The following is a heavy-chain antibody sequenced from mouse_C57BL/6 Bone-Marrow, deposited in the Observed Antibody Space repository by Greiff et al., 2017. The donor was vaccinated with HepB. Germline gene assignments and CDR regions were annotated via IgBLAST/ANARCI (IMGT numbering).Heavy chain of an antibody. CDR1: GFTFSHFG. CDR3: GRGDY. V-gene: IGHV5-17*02. J-gene: IGHJ2*03. Sequence: EVQVVESGGGLVQPGGSRKLSCAASGFTFSHFGMHWVRQAPEKGLEWVAFISNGGNTLYYADTLKGRFTISRDNPRNTLFLQMTSLRSEDTARYDCGRGDYWGRGTSLTVSA. CDR2: ISNGGNTL.